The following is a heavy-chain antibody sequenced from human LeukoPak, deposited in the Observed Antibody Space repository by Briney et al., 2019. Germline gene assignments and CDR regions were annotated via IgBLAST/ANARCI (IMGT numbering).Heavy chain of an antibody. CDR2: ISSSSSYI. Sequence: GGSLRLSCAASGFTFSSYGMHWVRQAPGKGLEWVSSISSSSSYIYYADSVKGRFTISRDNAKNSLYLQMNSLRAEDTAVYYCTRVRPSIAAAVPFDIWGQGTMVTVSS. V-gene: IGHV3-21*01. CDR3: TRVRPSIAAAVPFDI. CDR1: GFTFSSYG. D-gene: IGHD6-13*01. J-gene: IGHJ3*02.